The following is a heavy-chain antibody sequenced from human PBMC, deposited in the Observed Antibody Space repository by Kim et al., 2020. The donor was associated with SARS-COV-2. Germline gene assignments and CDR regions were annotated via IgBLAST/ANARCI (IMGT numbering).Heavy chain of an antibody. V-gene: IGHV3-21*01. Sequence: SSSYIYYADSVKGRFTSSRDNAKNSLYLQMNSLRAEDTAVYYCAREPTARGWGQGTLVTVSS. CDR2: SSSYI. D-gene: IGHD3-16*01. J-gene: IGHJ4*02. CDR3: AREPTARG.